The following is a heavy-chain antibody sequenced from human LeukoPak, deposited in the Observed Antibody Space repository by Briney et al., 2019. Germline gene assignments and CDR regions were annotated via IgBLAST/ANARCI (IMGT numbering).Heavy chain of an antibody. D-gene: IGHD3-22*01. V-gene: IGHV3-30-3*01. CDR2: ISYDGSNK. CDR1: GFTFSSYW. Sequence: GGSLRLSCAASGFTFSSYWMSWVRQSPGKGLEWVAVISYDGSNKYYADSVKGRFTISRDNSKNTLYLQMNSLRAEDTAVYYCARGPYYYDSSGPFDYWGQGTLVTVSS. J-gene: IGHJ4*02. CDR3: ARGPYYYDSSGPFDY.